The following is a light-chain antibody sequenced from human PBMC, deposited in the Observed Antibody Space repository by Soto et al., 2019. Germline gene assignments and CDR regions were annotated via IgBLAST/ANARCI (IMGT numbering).Light chain of an antibody. V-gene: IGKV1-5*03. CDR2: KAS. CDR1: QSISSW. Sequence: DIQMTQSPSTLSASVGDRVTITCRASQSISSWLAWYQQKPGKAPKLLIYKASSLESGVPSRFSGSGSGTEFTLTISCLQPDDFATYYCQHHRTFGQGTKVEIK. J-gene: IGKJ1*01. CDR3: QHHRT.